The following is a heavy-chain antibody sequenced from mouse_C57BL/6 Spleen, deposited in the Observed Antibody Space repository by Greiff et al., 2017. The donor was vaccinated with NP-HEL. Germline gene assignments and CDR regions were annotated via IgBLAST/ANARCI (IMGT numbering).Heavy chain of an antibody. CDR3: ARMFITTVPFAY. CDR1: GYSITSGYY. J-gene: IGHJ3*01. V-gene: IGHV3-6*01. Sequence: DVKLQESGPGLVKPSQSLSLTCSVTGYSITSGYYWNWIRQFPGNKLEWMGYISYDGSNNYNPSLKNRISITRDTSKNQFFLKLNSVTTEDTATYYCARMFITTVPFAYWGQGTLVTVSA. CDR2: ISYDGSN. D-gene: IGHD1-1*01.